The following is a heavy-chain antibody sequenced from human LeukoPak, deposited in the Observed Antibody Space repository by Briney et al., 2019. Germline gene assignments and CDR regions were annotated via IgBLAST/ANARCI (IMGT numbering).Heavy chain of an antibody. J-gene: IGHJ5*02. Sequence: PGGSLRLSCAASGFTFSSYWMSWVRQAPGRGLEWVANIRQDGSEKYYVDSVKGRFTISRDNAKNSLYLQMNSLRAEDTAVYYCARDQGGGKFDPWGQGTLVTVSS. CDR2: IRQDGSEK. D-gene: IGHD4-23*01. CDR3: ARDQGGGKFDP. CDR1: GFTFSSYW. V-gene: IGHV3-7*01.